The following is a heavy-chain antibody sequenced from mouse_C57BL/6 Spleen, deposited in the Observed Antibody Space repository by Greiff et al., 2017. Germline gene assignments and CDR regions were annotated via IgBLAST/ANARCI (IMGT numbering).Heavy chain of an antibody. CDR3: ARGNYSNYEAMDY. J-gene: IGHJ4*01. D-gene: IGHD2-5*01. Sequence: EVKLQESGGGLVKPGGSLKLSCAASGFTFSDYGMHWVRQAPEKGLEWVAYISSGSSTIYYADKVKGRFTISRDNAKNTLFLQMTSLRSEDTAMYYCARGNYSNYEAMDYWGQGTSVTVSS. CDR2: ISSGSSTI. V-gene: IGHV5-17*01. CDR1: GFTFSDYG.